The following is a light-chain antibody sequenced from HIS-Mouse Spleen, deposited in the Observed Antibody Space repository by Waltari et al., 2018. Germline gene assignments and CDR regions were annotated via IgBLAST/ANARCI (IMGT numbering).Light chain of an antibody. J-gene: IGKJ2*01. CDR2: DAS. V-gene: IGKV1-33*01. CDR1: QDISNY. CDR3: QQYDNLPYT. Sequence: DIQMTQSPSSLSASVGDRVTITCQASQDISNYLNWYQQKPGKAPKLLIYDASNLETGVPSMFSGSGSGTDYTYTISRLQPEDIATYDCQQYDNLPYTFGQGTKLEIK.